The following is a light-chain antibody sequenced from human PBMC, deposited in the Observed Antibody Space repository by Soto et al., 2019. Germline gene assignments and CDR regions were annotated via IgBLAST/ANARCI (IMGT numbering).Light chain of an antibody. V-gene: IGKV1-27*01. CDR2: ATS. CDR3: QKYNSAPLT. CDR1: QGIAPY. J-gene: IGKJ4*01. Sequence: DVQMTQSPSSRSAFVGDRVTMTCRASQGIAPYLAWFQQKPGKVPKLLIYATSTLQSGVPSRFSGSGSGTDFTLTINSLQPEDVGTYYCQKYNSAPLTFGGGTKVEIK.